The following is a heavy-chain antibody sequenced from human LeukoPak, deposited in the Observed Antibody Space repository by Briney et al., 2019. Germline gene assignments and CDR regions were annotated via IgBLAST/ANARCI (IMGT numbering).Heavy chain of an antibody. J-gene: IGHJ4*02. CDR2: IYPADSDT. CDR3: ARRPAFYFDY. V-gene: IGHV5-51*01. D-gene: IGHD6-6*01. Sequence: GESLEISCQISGYIFTTYWIAWVRQMPGKGLEWMGVIYPADSDTKYSPSFQGQVTFSADKSISTAYLQWNSLKASDTAIYYCARRPAFYFDYWGQGTLVTVSS. CDR1: GYIFTTYW.